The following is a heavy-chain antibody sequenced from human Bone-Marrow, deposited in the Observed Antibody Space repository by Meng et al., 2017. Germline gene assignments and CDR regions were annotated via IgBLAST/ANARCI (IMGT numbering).Heavy chain of an antibody. J-gene: IGHJ6*02. D-gene: IGHD6-19*01. CDR3: ARDTLLAVAGSYYYYGMDV. CDR2: IKQDGSEK. Sequence: GGPLRPSCAAPGFTFSSFWMSGARQAPGKGLEWVANIKQDGSEKYYVDSVKGRFTIPRDNAKNSLYLQMISLRAEDTAVYYCARDTLLAVAGSYYYYGMDVWGQGTTVTVSS. V-gene: IGHV3-7*01. CDR1: GFTFSSFW.